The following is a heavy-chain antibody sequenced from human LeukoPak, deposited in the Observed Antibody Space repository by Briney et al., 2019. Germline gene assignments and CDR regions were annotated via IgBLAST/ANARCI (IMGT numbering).Heavy chain of an antibody. Sequence: ASVKVSCKASGYTFTSYYMHWVRQAPGQGLEWMGIINPSGGSTTYAQKFQGRVTMTRDTSTSTVYVELSSLRSEDTAVYYCARALLWFGDLHDSWGQGTLVTVS. CDR1: GYTFTSYY. D-gene: IGHD3-10*01. J-gene: IGHJ4*02. CDR2: INPSGGST. V-gene: IGHV1-46*01. CDR3: ARALLWFGDLHDS.